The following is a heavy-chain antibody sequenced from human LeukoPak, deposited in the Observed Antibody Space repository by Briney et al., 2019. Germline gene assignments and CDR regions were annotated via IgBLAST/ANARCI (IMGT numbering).Heavy chain of an antibody. CDR3: AGNYYGSGRLPFDY. J-gene: IGHJ4*02. CDR2: INPNSGGT. CDR1: GYTFTGYH. D-gene: IGHD3-10*01. V-gene: IGHV1-2*02. Sequence: ASVKVSCKASGYTFTGYHMHWVRQAPGQGLEWMGWINPNSGGTNYAQKFQGRVTMTRDTSISTAYMELSRLRSDDTAVYYCAGNYYGSGRLPFDYWGQGTLVTVSS.